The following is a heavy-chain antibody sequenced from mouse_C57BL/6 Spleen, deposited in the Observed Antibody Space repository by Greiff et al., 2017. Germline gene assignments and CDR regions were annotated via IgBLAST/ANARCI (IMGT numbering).Heavy chain of an antibody. Sequence: VQLQQSGPELVKPGASVKISCKASGYTFTDYYINWVKQRPGKGLEWIGWIYPGSGNTTYNEKFKGKATLTVDTSSSPAYMQLSSLTSEDSSVYFFARFDYDWYFDVWGTGTTVTVSS. CDR3: ARFDYDWYFDV. J-gene: IGHJ1*03. D-gene: IGHD2-4*01. CDR2: IYPGSGNT. V-gene: IGHV1-84*01. CDR1: GYTFTDYY.